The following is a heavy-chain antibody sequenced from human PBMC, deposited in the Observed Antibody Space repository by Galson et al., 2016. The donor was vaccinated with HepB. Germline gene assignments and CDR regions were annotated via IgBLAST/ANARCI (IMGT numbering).Heavy chain of an antibody. CDR2: ISFDGSNK. CDR3: AKDSLVYAIDHYYGMDV. D-gene: IGHD2-8*01. Sequence: SLRLSCAASGFTFTRYGMHWVRQAPGKGLVWVAVISFDGSNKYYADSVKGRFTISRDNSKNTLNLQMNSLRAEDTAVYYCAKDSLVYAIDHYYGMDVWGQGTTVTVSS. CDR1: GFTFTRYG. V-gene: IGHV3-30*18. J-gene: IGHJ6*02.